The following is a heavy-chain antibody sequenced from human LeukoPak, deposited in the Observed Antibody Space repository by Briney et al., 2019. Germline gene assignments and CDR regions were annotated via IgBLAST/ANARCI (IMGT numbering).Heavy chain of an antibody. CDR2: IRYDGSNK. Sequence: PGGSLRLSCAASGFTFSSYGMHWVRQAPGKGLKWVAFIRYDGSNKYYADSVKGRFTISRDNSKNTLYLQMNSLRAEDTAVYYCAKDRCNSTSCYIKPDAFDIWGQGTMVTVSS. J-gene: IGHJ3*02. CDR1: GFTFSSYG. D-gene: IGHD2-2*02. CDR3: AKDRCNSTSCYIKPDAFDI. V-gene: IGHV3-30*02.